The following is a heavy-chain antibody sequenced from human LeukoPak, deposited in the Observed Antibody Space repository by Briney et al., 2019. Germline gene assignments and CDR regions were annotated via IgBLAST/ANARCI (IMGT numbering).Heavy chain of an antibody. Sequence: ASVKVSCKASGYTFTGYYMHWVRQAPGQGPEWVGWINPNSGSTNYAQKFQGRVTMTRDTSISTAYMELSRLRSDDTAVYYCARGVRAGQWFDPWGQGTLVTVSS. CDR3: ARGVRAGQWFDP. CDR2: INPNSGST. V-gene: IGHV1-2*02. J-gene: IGHJ5*02. D-gene: IGHD6-19*01. CDR1: GYTFTGYY.